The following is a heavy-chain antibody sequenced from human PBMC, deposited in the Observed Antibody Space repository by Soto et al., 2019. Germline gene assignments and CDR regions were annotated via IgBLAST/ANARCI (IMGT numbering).Heavy chain of an antibody. V-gene: IGHV3-23*01. D-gene: IGHD3-10*01. CDR2: IEGSGTIT. Sequence: VSLRLSCAASGFMFSTTDMSWVRQAPGKGLEWVTTIEGSGTITYYADSVRGRFTISRDNSKNTVYLQMDSLTADDTAVYYCVKNSGWFNSWGQGTPVTVSS. J-gene: IGHJ5*01. CDR1: GFMFSTTD. CDR3: VKNSGWFNS.